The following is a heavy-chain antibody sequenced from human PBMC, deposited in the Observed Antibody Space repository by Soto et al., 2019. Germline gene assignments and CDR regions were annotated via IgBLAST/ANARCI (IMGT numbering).Heavy chain of an antibody. D-gene: IGHD2-21*02. CDR1: GFIFSSYS. CDR3: AKKRRSGGDNWYFDS. J-gene: IGHJ4*02. Sequence: EVQLLESGGGLVQPGGSLRLSCAASGFIFSSYSMYWVHQAPGKGPEGVAGISAFSDSILYADSVEGRFTISRDNSKNTLYLQLNSLRADDTAVYFCAKKRRSGGDNWYFDSWGQGTRVTVSS. V-gene: IGHV3-23*01. CDR2: ISAFSDSI.